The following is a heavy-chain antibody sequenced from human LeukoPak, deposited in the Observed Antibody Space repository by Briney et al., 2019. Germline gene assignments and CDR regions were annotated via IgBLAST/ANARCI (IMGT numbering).Heavy chain of an antibody. CDR2: IYHSGST. J-gene: IGHJ4*02. CDR1: GGSISSYY. Sequence: SETLSLTCTVSGGSISSYYWSWIRQPPGKGLEWIGYIYHSGSTNYNPSLKSRVTISVDTSKNQFSLKLSSVTAADAAVYYCSRENGAFSPFGYWGQGTLVTVLS. CDR3: SRENGAFSPFGY. V-gene: IGHV4-59*01. D-gene: IGHD2-8*01.